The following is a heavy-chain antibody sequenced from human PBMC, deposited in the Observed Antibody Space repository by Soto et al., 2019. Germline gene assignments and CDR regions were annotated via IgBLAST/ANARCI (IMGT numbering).Heavy chain of an antibody. V-gene: IGHV4-30-4*08. CDR1: GGSISSGDYY. CDR3: AREVVVAATQNYYYGMDV. D-gene: IGHD2-15*01. J-gene: IGHJ6*02. Sequence: PSETLSLTCTVSGGSISSGDYYWSWIRQPPGKGLEWIGYIYYSGSTYYNPSLKSRVTISVDTSKNQFSLKLSSVTAADTAVYYFAREVVVAATQNYYYGMDVWGQGTTVTVSS. CDR2: IYYSGST.